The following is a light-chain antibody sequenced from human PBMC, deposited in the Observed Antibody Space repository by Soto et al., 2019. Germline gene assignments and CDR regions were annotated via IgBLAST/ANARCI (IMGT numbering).Light chain of an antibody. V-gene: IGKV3D-15*01. Sequence: EIVLTQSPVTLSVSPGGRAALSCRATHDVSKNLAWYQQRPGQPPRLLIYDASTRATGVPDRFSGSGSDTEFTLTISSLQSEDSAIYYCQQHNRGPLTFGGGTKVEIK. CDR1: HDVSKN. J-gene: IGKJ4*01. CDR3: QQHNRGPLT. CDR2: DAS.